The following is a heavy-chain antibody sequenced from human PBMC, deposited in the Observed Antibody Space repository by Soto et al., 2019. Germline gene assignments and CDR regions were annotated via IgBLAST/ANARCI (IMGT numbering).Heavy chain of an antibody. V-gene: IGHV3-23*01. D-gene: IGHD4-17*01. CDR3: AKAGLRWYYFDY. CDR1: GFTFSSYA. Sequence: EVQLLESGGGLVQPGGSLRLSCAASGFTFSSYAMSWVRQAPGKGLEWVSAISGSGGSTYYADSVKGRFTISRDNSKNTLYLQMNSLRAEDTALYYCAKAGLRWYYFDYWGQGTLVTVSS. CDR2: ISGSGGST. J-gene: IGHJ4*02.